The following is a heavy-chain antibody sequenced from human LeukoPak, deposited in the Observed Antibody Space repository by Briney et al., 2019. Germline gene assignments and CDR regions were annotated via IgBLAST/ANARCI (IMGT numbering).Heavy chain of an antibody. CDR1: GGSISSSSFY. J-gene: IGHJ4*02. CDR3: ARVVGPSVYFDY. CDR2: ISYSGTT. Sequence: SETLSLTCTASGGSISSSSFYWGWIRQPPGKGLEWIGTISYSGTTYYNPSLKSRMTMSVGPSKNQFSLKLSSVTAADTGVYYCARVVGPSVYFDYWGQGTLVTVSS. D-gene: IGHD1-26*01. V-gene: IGHV4-39*01.